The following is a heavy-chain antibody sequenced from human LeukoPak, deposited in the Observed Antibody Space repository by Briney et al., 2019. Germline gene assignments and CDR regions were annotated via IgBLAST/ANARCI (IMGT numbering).Heavy chain of an antibody. CDR1: GGTFSSYA. CDR3: ARDSDSSGYYYNY. V-gene: IGHV1-69*04. J-gene: IGHJ4*02. D-gene: IGHD3-22*01. Sequence: GASVKVSCKAYGGTFSSYAISWVRQAPGQGLEWMGRIIPILGIANYAQKFQGRVTITADKSTSTAYMELSSLRSEDTAVYYCARDSDSSGYYYNYWGQGTLVTVSS. CDR2: IIPILGIA.